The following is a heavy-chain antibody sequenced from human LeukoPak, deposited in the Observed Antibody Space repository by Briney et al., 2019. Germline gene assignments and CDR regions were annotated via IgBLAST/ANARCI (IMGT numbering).Heavy chain of an antibody. Sequence: SETLSLTCTVSGGSISSYYWGWIRQPPGKGLEWIGSIYHSGSTYYNPSLKSRVTISVDTSKNQFSLKLSSVTAADTAVYYCARDRTRSSGSPLNPVDYWGQGTLVTVSS. CDR1: GGSISSYY. D-gene: IGHD6-19*01. J-gene: IGHJ4*02. V-gene: IGHV4-38-2*02. CDR3: ARDRTRSSGSPLNPVDY. CDR2: IYHSGST.